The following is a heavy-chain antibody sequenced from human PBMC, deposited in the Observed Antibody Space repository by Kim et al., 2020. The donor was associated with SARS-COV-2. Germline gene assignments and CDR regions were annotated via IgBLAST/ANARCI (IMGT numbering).Heavy chain of an antibody. Sequence: GGSLRLSCAASGFTFSNYAMSWVRQAPGKGLEWVSVISDHGGATYYADSMKGRFTISRDNSKNTLYLKMNSLRGEDTAVYYCAKALGDCSRAGCPQNDYWGQGTLVTVSS. CDR2: ISDHGGAT. CDR3: AKALGDCSRAGCPQNDY. CDR1: GFTFSNYA. V-gene: IGHV3-23*01. D-gene: IGHD2-2*01. J-gene: IGHJ4*02.